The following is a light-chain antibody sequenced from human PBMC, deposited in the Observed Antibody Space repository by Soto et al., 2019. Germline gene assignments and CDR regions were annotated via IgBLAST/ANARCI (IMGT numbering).Light chain of an antibody. CDR3: LQHNSRPLT. CDR2: GSS. V-gene: IGKV1-17*01. Sequence: DIQMTQSPSSLSASVGDRVTVTCRASQGIRDAVVWYQQKPGKAPKRLIYGSSTLQSGVPSRFSGSGSEAEFTLTISSLQPEDSATYYCLQHNSRPLTFGQGTKVEIK. CDR1: QGIRDA. J-gene: IGKJ1*01.